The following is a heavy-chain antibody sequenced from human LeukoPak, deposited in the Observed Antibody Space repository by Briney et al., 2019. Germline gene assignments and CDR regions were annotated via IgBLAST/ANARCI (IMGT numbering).Heavy chain of an antibody. CDR3: AKGGGIVVVTASFDY. CDR1: GFTFSSYA. J-gene: IGHJ4*02. CDR2: ISGSGGST. Sequence: GGSLRLSCAASGFTFSSYAMSWVRQAPGKGLEWVSAISGSGGSTYYADSVKGRFTISRDNSKNTLYLQMNSLRAEDTAVYYCAKGGGIVVVTASFDYWGQGTLVTVSS. D-gene: IGHD2-21*02. V-gene: IGHV3-23*01.